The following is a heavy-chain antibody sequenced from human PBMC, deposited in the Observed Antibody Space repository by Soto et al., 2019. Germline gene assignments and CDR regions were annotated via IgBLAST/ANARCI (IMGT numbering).Heavy chain of an antibody. Sequence: SQTLSLTCAISGDSVSSNSASWNWIRQSPSRGLEWLGRTYYRSKWYNDYAVSVKSRITINPDTSKNQFSLQLNSVTPEDTAVYYCARDLKGSSWYYYYGMDVWGQGTTVTVSS. D-gene: IGHD6-13*01. CDR2: TYYRSKWYN. CDR1: GDSVSSNSAS. J-gene: IGHJ6*02. V-gene: IGHV6-1*01. CDR3: ARDLKGSSWYYYYGMDV.